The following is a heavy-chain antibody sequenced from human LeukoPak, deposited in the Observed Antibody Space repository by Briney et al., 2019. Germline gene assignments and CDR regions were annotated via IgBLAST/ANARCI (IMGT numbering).Heavy chain of an antibody. CDR2: IIPIFGTA. D-gene: IGHD1-26*01. V-gene: IGHV1-69*13. CDR3: ARGPRSGSYHY. CDR1: GGTFSSYA. J-gene: IGHJ4*02. Sequence: ASVKVSCKASGGTFSSYAISWVRQAPGQGLEWLGGIIPIFGTANYAQKFQGRVTITADESTSTAYMELSSLRSEDTAVYYCARGPRSGSYHYWGQGTLVTVSS.